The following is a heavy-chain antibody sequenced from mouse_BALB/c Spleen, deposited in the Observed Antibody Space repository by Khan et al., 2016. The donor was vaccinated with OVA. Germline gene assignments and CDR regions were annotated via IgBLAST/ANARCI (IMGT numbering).Heavy chain of an antibody. V-gene: IGHV2-6-1*01. Sequence: QVQLKQSGPGLVAPSQSLSITCTISGFSLTNYGVHWVRQPPGKGLEWLVVIWSDGSTTYNSALKSRLTITKDNSKSQVFLKMNSLKSEDTAVYFCARQPYYHYNIMDYWGQGTSVTVSS. J-gene: IGHJ4*01. CDR2: IWSDGST. D-gene: IGHD2-10*01. CDR1: GFSLTNYG. CDR3: ARQPYYHYNIMDY.